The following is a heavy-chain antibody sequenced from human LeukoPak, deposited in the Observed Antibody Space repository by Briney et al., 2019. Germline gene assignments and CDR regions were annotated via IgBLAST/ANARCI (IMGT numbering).Heavy chain of an antibody. CDR2: IYYSGST. V-gene: IGHV4-59*01. Sequence: SETLSLTCTVSGGSISNYYWSWIRQPPGKGLEWIGYIYYSGSTSYNPSLKSRVAISVETSKNQFSVNLSPVTAADTAVYYCARATYDGPLYFGYWGQGTLVTVSS. CDR1: GGSISNYY. J-gene: IGHJ4*02. D-gene: IGHD3-3*01. CDR3: ARATYDGPLYFGY.